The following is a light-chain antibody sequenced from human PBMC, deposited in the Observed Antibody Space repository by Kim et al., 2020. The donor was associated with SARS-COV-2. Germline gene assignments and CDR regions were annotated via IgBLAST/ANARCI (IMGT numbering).Light chain of an antibody. J-gene: IGKJ2*01. CDR1: QYITTW. Sequence: SASLGDRVTISCRASQYITTWLAWYQQKPGKAPKLLIYQASTLESGVPSRFSGTGSGTEFSLTISSLQPDDFATYYCQHYNSYPYTFGQGTKLEIK. CDR3: QHYNSYPYT. V-gene: IGKV1-5*01. CDR2: QAS.